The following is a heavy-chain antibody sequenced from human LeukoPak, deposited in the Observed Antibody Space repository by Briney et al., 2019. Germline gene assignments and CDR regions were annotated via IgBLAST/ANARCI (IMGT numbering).Heavy chain of an antibody. Sequence: GGSLRLSCAASGFTFSSCSMNWVRQAPGKGLEWVSSISSSSSYMYYTDSVKGRFTTSRDNARNSLYLQMNSLTAEDTAVYYCAREPSGRYYYSYGLDVWGQGTTVTVSS. D-gene: IGHD5-12*01. CDR2: ISSSSSYM. J-gene: IGHJ6*02. V-gene: IGHV3-21*01. CDR1: GFTFSSCS. CDR3: AREPSGRYYYSYGLDV.